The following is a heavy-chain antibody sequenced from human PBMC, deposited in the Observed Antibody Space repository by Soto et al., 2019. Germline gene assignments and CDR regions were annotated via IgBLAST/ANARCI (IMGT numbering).Heavy chain of an antibody. CDR3: ARNMDYYYGRGSGNGHGF. CDR1: GYTFTAYY. CDR2: INPKFGDT. D-gene: IGHD3-10*02. V-gene: IGHV1-2*02. Sequence: KESGDSVRVSCEASGYTFTAYYIHWVRQAPGQGLEWMGWINPKFGDTTYAQDFQGRVSMTRDMSISTVYMELSRLTSDDTARYYCARNMDYYYGRGSGNGHGFWGQGTTVTV. J-gene: IGHJ6*02.